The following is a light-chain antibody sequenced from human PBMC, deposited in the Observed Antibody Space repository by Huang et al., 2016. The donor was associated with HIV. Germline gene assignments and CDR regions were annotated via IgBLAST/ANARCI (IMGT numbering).Light chain of an antibody. V-gene: IGKV1-39*01. CDR1: QSISRY. Sequence: IQLTQSPSSLSASVGDRVTITCPASQSISRYLNWYQQKQGKAPKLMIYAASSLQTGVPSRFSGRGSGTDFTLTISSLRPEDFATYFCQHSYSTPLTFGGGTKVEIK. CDR3: QHSYSTPLT. J-gene: IGKJ4*01. CDR2: AAS.